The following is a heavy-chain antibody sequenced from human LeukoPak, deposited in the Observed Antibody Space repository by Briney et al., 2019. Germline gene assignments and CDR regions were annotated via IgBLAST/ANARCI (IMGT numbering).Heavy chain of an antibody. CDR3: ARDEDHYGSGSAY. Sequence: GASVKVSCKTFNYTFTSYGITWLRQAPGQGLEWMAWISAYNGYTKYGQRFQDRVTTTTETSTNIAYMELRNLRSDDTAIYYCARDEDHYGSGSAYWGQGTLVAVSS. V-gene: IGHV1-18*01. D-gene: IGHD3-10*01. CDR2: ISAYNGYT. CDR1: NYTFTSYG. J-gene: IGHJ4*02.